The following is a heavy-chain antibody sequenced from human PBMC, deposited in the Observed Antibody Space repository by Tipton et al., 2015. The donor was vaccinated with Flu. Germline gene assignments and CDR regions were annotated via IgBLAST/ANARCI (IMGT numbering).Heavy chain of an antibody. Sequence: QVQLVQSGAEVKKPGSSVKVFCKSSGDAFSSFSITWVRQAPGQGLEWMGWIRGHGKTNYAQEFRGRVTMTTDTSTSTAYMELRSLRSDDTAVYYCARSQVDWNDTPNWVDPWGLGTLVTVSS. J-gene: IGHJ5*02. D-gene: IGHD1-1*01. CDR2: IRGHGKT. CDR1: GDAFSSFS. CDR3: ARSQVDWNDTPNWVDP. V-gene: IGHV1-18*01.